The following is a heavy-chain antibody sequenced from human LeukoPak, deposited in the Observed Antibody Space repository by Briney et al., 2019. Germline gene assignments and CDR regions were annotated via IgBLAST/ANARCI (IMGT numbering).Heavy chain of an antibody. Sequence: SETLSLTCAVYGGSFSGYYWSWIRQPPGKGLEWIGEINHSGSTNYNPSLKSRVTISVDTSKNQFSLKLSSVTAADTAVYYCARGALVIMVVAATPADFDYWGQGTLVTVSS. CDR1: GGSFSGYY. CDR3: ARGALVIMVVAATPADFDY. J-gene: IGHJ4*02. D-gene: IGHD2-15*01. V-gene: IGHV4-34*01. CDR2: INHSGST.